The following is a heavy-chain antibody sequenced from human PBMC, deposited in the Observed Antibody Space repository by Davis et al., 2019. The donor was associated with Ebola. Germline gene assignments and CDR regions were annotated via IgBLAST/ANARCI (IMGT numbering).Heavy chain of an antibody. V-gene: IGHV7-4-1*02. CDR1: KNTFNTYA. D-gene: IGHD6-19*01. CDR3: ANIPVPGG. CDR2: INTNTGNP. Sequence: ASVTVSCKASKNTFNTYAMNWVRQAPGQGLEWMGWINTNTGNPTYAQGFTGRFVFSLDTSVSTAYLQISGLKAEDTAVYYCANIPVPGGWGQGTLVTVSS. J-gene: IGHJ4*02.